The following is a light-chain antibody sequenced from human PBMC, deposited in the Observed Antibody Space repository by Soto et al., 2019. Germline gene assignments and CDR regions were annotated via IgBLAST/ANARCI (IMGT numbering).Light chain of an antibody. CDR3: QQYNNWART. V-gene: IGKV3-15*01. CDR2: GAS. J-gene: IGKJ1*01. CDR1: QSVSNN. Sequence: EIVITQSPATLSVSPGERATLSCRASQSVSNNLAWYQQKRGQAPRLLMYGASTRATGIPARFSGSGSGTEFTLTTSSLQSADFAVYFCQQYNNWARTFGQGTKVDIK.